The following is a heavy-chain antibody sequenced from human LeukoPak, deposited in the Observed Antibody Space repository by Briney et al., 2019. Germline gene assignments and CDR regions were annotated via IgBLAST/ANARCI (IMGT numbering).Heavy chain of an antibody. V-gene: IGHV1-69*05. CDR2: IIPIFGTA. D-gene: IGHD7-27*01. Sequence: SVKVSCKASGGTFSSYAISWVRQAPGQGLEWMGGIIPIFGTANYAQKFQGRVTITTDESTSTAYMELRSLRSDDTAVYYCAKLANWGPFDAFDIWGQGTMVTVSS. CDR3: AKLANWGPFDAFDI. CDR1: GGTFSSYA. J-gene: IGHJ3*02.